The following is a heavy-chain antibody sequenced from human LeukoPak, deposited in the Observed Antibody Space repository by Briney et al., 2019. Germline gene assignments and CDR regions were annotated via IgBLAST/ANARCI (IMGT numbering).Heavy chain of an antibody. V-gene: IGHV1-2*02. CDR1: GYTFTGYY. CDR2: INPNSGGT. D-gene: IGHD3-22*01. J-gene: IGHJ4*02. CDR3: ARSYDSSGYSDY. Sequence: ASVKVSCKASGYTFTGYYMHWVRQAPGQGLEWMGWINPNSGGTNYAQKFQGRATMTRDTSISTAYMELSRLRSDDTAVYYCARSYDSSGYSDYWGQGTLVTVPS.